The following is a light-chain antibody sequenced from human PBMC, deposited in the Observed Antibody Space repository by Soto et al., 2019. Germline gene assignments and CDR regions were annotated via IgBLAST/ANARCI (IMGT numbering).Light chain of an antibody. CDR2: TAS. CDR3: QQTRAYPST. Sequence: DIQLTQSPASLSASVGDRVTFTCQASQDIAIYLAWYQQKPGEAPNLLIHTASTLHGGVPSRFSGSCSGTDFTLTITSLQAEDVATYYCQQTRAYPSTFGGGTKVDIK. CDR1: QDIAIY. V-gene: IGKV1-9*01. J-gene: IGKJ4*01.